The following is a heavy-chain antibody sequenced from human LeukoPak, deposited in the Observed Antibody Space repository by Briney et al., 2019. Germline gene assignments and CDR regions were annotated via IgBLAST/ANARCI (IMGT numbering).Heavy chain of an antibody. D-gene: IGHD6-6*01. Sequence: SETLSLTCTVSGDSVTSTTYSWGWIRQPPGKGLEWVGTIYDSTNTYYNPSLKSRVTISVDPSKNQFSLQLSSVTAADTAVYYCARHKIEYSSSSGQVYYFDYWGQGTLVTVSS. J-gene: IGHJ4*02. V-gene: IGHV4-39*01. CDR1: GDSVTSTTYS. CDR2: IYDSTNT. CDR3: ARHKIEYSSSSGQVYYFDY.